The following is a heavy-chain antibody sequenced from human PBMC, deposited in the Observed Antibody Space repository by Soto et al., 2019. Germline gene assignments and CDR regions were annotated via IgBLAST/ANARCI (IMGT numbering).Heavy chain of an antibody. Sequence: SETLSHTCTFSGGSMISYYWTWVRQPPGKGLEWIGYVYDSGTSKYNASLESRITMSLDKSRNQFSLSLSYVTAADTAVYFCARYSPPKKSFDSNPGWLDPWGQGTLVTVSS. CDR3: ARYSPPKKSFDSNPGWLDP. D-gene: IGHD2-21*01. J-gene: IGHJ5*02. V-gene: IGHV4-59*01. CDR1: GGSMISYY. CDR2: VYDSGTS.